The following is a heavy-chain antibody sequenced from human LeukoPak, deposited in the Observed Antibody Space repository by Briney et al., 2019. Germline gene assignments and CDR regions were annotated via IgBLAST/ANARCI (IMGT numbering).Heavy chain of an antibody. CDR2: INHSGST. CDR3: ARGGPSITMIVVPGNWFDP. J-gene: IGHJ5*02. CDR1: GGSFSGYY. V-gene: IGHV4-34*01. Sequence: SSETLSLTCAVYGGSFSGYYWSWIRQPPGKGLEWIGEINHSGSTNYNPSLKSRVTISVDTSKNQFSLKLSSVTAADTAVYYCARGGPSITMIVVPGNWFDPWGQGTLVTVSS. D-gene: IGHD3-22*01.